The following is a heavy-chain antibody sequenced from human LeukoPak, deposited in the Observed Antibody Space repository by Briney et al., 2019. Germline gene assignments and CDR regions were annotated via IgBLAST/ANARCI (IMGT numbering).Heavy chain of an antibody. V-gene: IGHV1-18*01. J-gene: IGHJ5*02. D-gene: IGHD6-13*01. CDR2: ISAYNGNT. CDR3: ARDVRYSSRHGSRFDP. CDR1: GYTFTSYG. Sequence: GASVKVSCKASGYTFTSYGISWVRQAPGQGLEWMGWISAYNGNTNYAQKFQGRVTMTRDTSTSTVYMELSSLRSEDTAVYYCARDVRYSSRHGSRFDPWGQGTLVTVSS.